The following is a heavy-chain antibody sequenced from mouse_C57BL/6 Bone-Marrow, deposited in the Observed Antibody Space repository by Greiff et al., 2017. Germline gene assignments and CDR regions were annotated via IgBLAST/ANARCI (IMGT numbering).Heavy chain of an antibody. Sequence: EVQRVESGGGLVQPGGSLSLSCAASGFTFTDYYMSWVRQPPGKALEWLGFIRNKANGYTTEYSASVKGRLNNSRDNAQSILYLQRNALRAEDSATYYCAIDNYGDYWGQGTTLTVSS. CDR2: IRNKANGYTT. J-gene: IGHJ2*01. V-gene: IGHV7-3*01. CDR3: AIDNYGDY. CDR1: GFTFTDYY. D-gene: IGHD1-1*01.